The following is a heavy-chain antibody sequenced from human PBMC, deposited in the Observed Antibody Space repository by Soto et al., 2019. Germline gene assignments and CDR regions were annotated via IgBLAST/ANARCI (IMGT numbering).Heavy chain of an antibody. CDR1: GYTFTSYA. D-gene: IGHD3-10*01. CDR3: AKDGSTNRDGHNNYKY. J-gene: IGHJ4*02. CDR2: INAANGNA. V-gene: IGHV1-3*01. Sequence: ASVKVSCKASGYTFTSYAMHWVRQAPGQRLEWMGWINAANGNAEYSQKFQGRVTITRDTSANTAYIELSSLGSEDTAVYYCAKDGSTNRDGHNNYKYWGQGTLVTVSS.